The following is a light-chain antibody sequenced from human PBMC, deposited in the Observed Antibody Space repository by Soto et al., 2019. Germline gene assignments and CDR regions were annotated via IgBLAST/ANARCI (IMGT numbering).Light chain of an antibody. CDR3: QQYGSSPRT. J-gene: IGKJ1*01. Sequence: IVLTQSPATLSLSPGERATLSCRASQSVSSNYLAWYQQKPGQTPKVLISRASTRATGIPDRFSGSGSGTEFTLTISRLEPEDFEVYYCQQYGSSPRTFGQGTKVDIK. CDR2: RAS. V-gene: IGKV3-20*01. CDR1: QSVSSNY.